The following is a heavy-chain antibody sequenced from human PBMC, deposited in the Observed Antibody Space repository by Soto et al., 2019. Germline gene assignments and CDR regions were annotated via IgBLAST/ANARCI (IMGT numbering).Heavy chain of an antibody. Sequence: VQLVESGGGLVQPGTPLRISCAASGFTFHDFAMHWVRQAPGKGLEWVSGISGNSGSMGYADSVNGRVTISRDNAMNSRYLQMNSLRAEDTALSYCAKDKGYNWNAVAACDSWRQGTMVTVSS. CDR1: GFTFHDFA. D-gene: IGHD1-20*01. CDR2: ISGNSGSM. CDR3: AKDKGYNWNAVAACDS. J-gene: IGHJ3*02. V-gene: IGHV3-9*01.